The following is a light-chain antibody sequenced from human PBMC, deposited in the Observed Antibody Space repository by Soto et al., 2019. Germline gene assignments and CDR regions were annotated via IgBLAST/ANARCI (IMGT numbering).Light chain of an antibody. CDR1: QSISSK. CDR3: QQYNIWSSIT. Sequence: EIVMTQSPATLSVSPGERATLSCRASQSISSKVGWYQQKPGQAPRLLIYGASTRATGVPPRFSGSGSGTEFTLTITSLQSEYFAVYYCQQYNIWSSITFGQGTRLDIK. J-gene: IGKJ5*01. CDR2: GAS. V-gene: IGKV3-15*01.